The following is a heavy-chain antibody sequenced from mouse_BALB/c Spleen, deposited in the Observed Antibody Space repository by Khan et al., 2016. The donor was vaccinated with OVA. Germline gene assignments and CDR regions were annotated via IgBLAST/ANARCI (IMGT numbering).Heavy chain of an antibody. CDR2: INPNSGYT. Sequence: VQLQESGAGLVKPGASVKLSCKASGYTFTSNSMHWVKQRPGQDLEWIGYINPNSGYTNYNQNFKDKATLTGDKSSNTVYLQLSSVTSEDSAVYYCARRTSVYSMDYWGQGTSVTVSS. J-gene: IGHJ4*01. CDR3: ARRTSVYSMDY. CDR1: GYTFTSNS. V-gene: IGHV1-7*01. D-gene: IGHD1-1*01.